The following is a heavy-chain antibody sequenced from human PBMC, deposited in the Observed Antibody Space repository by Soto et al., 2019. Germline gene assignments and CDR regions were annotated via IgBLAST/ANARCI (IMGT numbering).Heavy chain of an antibody. V-gene: IGHV4-39*01. CDR1: GGSVSNSNYY. Sequence: SETLSLTCTVSGGSVSNSNYYWGWIRQSPGKGLEWIGSVYYRGRSYSKSSVKSRVTISVDTSRNQFSLNLNSVTASDTAVYFCVSQRTSVLTQAYFDYWGPGALVTVSS. CDR2: VYYRGRS. CDR3: VSQRTSVLTQAYFDY. D-gene: IGHD2-8*01. J-gene: IGHJ4*02.